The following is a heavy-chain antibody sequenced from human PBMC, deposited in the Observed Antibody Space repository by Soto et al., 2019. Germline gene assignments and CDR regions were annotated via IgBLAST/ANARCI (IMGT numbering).Heavy chain of an antibody. Sequence: QVQLVESGGGVVQPGRSLRLSCAASGFNFRTYGIHWVRQAPGKGLEWVALISKDGSHSYYGHSVKGRFTTSRDNSQNKAFLQVNSLSADDTAVYFCARGTDYADLGNAEYFHPWGQGTLVTVSS. J-gene: IGHJ1*01. CDR2: ISKDGSHS. D-gene: IGHD4-17*01. CDR1: GFNFRTYG. CDR3: ARGTDYADLGNAEYFHP. V-gene: IGHV3-30*03.